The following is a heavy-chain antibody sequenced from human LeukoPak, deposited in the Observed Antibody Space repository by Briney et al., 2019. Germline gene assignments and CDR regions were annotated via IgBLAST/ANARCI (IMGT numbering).Heavy chain of an antibody. CDR3: ARERPYSSGWYYFDY. CDR1: GYTFTGYY. J-gene: IGHJ4*02. CDR2: INPNSGGT. D-gene: IGHD6-19*01. Sequence: GASVKVSCKASGYTFTGYYMHWVRQAPGQGLEWMGWINPNSGGTNYAQKFQGRVTMTRDTSISTAYMELSRLRSDDTAVYYWARERPYSSGWYYFDYWGQGTLVTVSS. V-gene: IGHV1-2*02.